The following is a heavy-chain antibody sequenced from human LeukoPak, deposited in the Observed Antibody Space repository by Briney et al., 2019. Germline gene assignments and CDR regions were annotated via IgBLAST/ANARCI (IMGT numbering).Heavy chain of an antibody. CDR1: GFTFSSYS. J-gene: IGHJ5*02. Sequence: GGSLRLSCAASGFTFSSYSMNWVRQAPGKGLEWVSSISSSSSYIYYADSVKGRFTISRDNAKNSLYLQMNSLRAEDTAVYYCASDVAAAAFWFDPWGQGTLVTVSS. CDR3: ASDVAAAAFWFDP. CDR2: ISSSSSYI. V-gene: IGHV3-21*01. D-gene: IGHD6-13*01.